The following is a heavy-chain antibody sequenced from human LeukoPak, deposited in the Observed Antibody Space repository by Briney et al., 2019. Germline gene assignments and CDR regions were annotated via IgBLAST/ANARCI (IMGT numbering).Heavy chain of an antibody. CDR2: FDPEDGET. CDR3: ARVGLLYYDSSGYSPSGYFDY. J-gene: IGHJ4*02. D-gene: IGHD3-22*01. CDR1: GYTFTSYG. V-gene: IGHV1-18*01. Sequence: ASVKVSCKASGYTFTSYGISWVRQAPGQGLEWMGGFDPEDGETIYAQKFQGRVTMTRDTSISTAYMELSSLRSEDTAVYYCARVGLLYYDSSGYSPSGYFDYWGQGTLVTVSS.